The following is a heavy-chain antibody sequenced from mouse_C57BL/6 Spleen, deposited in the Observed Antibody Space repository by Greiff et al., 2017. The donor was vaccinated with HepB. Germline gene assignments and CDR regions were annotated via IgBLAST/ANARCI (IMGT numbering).Heavy chain of an antibody. Sequence: GGGLVQPKGSLKLSCAASGFSFNTYAMNWVRQAPGKGLEWVACIRSKSNNYATYYADSVKDRFTISRDDSESMLYLQMNNLKTEDTAMYYCVGGAFHYYGSSYGGWYFDVWGTGTTVTVSS. J-gene: IGHJ1*03. CDR2: IRSKSNNYAT. V-gene: IGHV10-1*01. D-gene: IGHD1-1*01. CDR3: VGGAFHYYGSSYGGWYFDV. CDR1: GFSFNTYA.